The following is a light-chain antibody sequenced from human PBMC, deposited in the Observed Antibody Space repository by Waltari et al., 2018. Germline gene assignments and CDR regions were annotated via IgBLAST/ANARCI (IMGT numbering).Light chain of an antibody. V-gene: IGKV3-20*01. J-gene: IGKJ1*01. CDR3: QQYDSSPRT. CDR1: QNINTNS. Sequence: EIVLTQSPGTLSLSPGERATLPCRASQNINTNSIAWYQQKPGQAPRLLVFGALSRATGIPDRFGGSGSGTDFTLTISRLEPEDFAVYYCQQYDSSPRTFGQGTKVEIE. CDR2: GAL.